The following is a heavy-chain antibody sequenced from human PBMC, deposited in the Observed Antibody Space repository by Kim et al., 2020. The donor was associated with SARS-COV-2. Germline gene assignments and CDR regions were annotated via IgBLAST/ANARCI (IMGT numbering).Heavy chain of an antibody. D-gene: IGHD6-25*01. V-gene: IGHV4-59*08. CDR3: ARHLRQRPYYYYYYGMDV. Sequence: SETLSLTCTVSGGSISSYYWSWIRRPPGKGLEWIGYIYYSGSTNYNPSLKSRVTISVDTSKNQFSLKLSSVTAADTAVYYCARHLRQRPYYYYYYGMDVWGQGTTVTVSS. CDR2: IYYSGST. CDR1: GGSISSYY. J-gene: IGHJ6*02.